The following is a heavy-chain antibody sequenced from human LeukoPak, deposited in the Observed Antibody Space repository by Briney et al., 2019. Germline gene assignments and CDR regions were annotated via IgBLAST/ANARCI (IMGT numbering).Heavy chain of an antibody. CDR3: AKDLSGFGVFDP. CDR2: ISGSGGST. V-gene: IGHV3-23*01. CDR1: GFTFSSYA. Sequence: GGSLRLSCAASGFTFSSYAMSWVRQAPRKGLEWVSVISGSGGSTYYADSVKGRFTISRDNSKNMLYLQMSSLRAEDTAVYYCAKDLSGFGVFDPWGQGTLVTVSS. J-gene: IGHJ5*02. D-gene: IGHD3-10*01.